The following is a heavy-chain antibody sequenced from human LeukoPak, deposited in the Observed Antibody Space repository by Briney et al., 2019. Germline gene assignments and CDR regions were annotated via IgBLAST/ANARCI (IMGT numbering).Heavy chain of an antibody. CDR2: LSVNGLRT. V-gene: IGHV3-23*01. J-gene: IGHJ5*02. CDR1: GFTFRNYA. Sequence: GGSLRLSCAASGFTFRNYAMSWVRQLPGKGLELVPTLSVNGLRTWYADSVKGPFTISRDNSKNTLSLQMNRLRAEDTAVYYCAKDRAVPGIPLTWFDPWGQGTLVTVSS. CDR3: AKDRAVPGIPLTWFDP. D-gene: IGHD6-19*01.